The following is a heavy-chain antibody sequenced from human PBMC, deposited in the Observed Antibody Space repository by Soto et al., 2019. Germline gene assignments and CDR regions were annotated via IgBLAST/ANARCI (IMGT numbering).Heavy chain of an antibody. D-gene: IGHD3-16*01. J-gene: IGHJ6*02. CDR3: ARDVPLNYYDGTFSYYAMDV. V-gene: IGHV1-69*13. CDR2: IIPFFKAT. CDR1: GGTFSSHA. Sequence: SVKVSCKASGGTFSSHAISWVRQAPGQGLEWMGGIIPFFKATNYAQKFQGRVTITADDSTSTAYMDLYSLRSEDTAVYYCARDVPLNYYDGTFSYYAMDVWGQGTTVTVYS.